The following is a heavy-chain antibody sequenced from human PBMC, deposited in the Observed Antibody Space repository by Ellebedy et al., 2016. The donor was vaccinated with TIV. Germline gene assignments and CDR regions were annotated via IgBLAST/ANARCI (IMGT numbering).Heavy chain of an antibody. J-gene: IGHJ4*02. D-gene: IGHD1-7*01. Sequence: GESLKISCAASGFTVSSNYMSWVRQAPGKGLEWVAVISYDGSNKYYADSVKGRFTISRDNSKNTLYLQMNSLRAEDTAVYYCAKRLELRRVPDYWGQGTLVTVSS. CDR3: AKRLELRRVPDY. CDR2: ISYDGSNK. CDR1: GFTVSSNY. V-gene: IGHV3-30*18.